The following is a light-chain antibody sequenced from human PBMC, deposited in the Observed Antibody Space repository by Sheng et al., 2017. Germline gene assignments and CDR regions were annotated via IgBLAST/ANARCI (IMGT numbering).Light chain of an antibody. CDR3: QQYDKWPLP. CDR1: QSVSSY. CDR2: GAS. J-gene: IGKJ4*01. Sequence: EIVMTQSPATLSLSPGERATLSCRASQSVSSYLAWYQQKPGQAPRLLIYGASTRATGIPARFSGSGSGTEFTLTISSLQSEDFAVYYCQQYDKWPLPFGGGTKGGDQT. V-gene: IGKV3-15*01.